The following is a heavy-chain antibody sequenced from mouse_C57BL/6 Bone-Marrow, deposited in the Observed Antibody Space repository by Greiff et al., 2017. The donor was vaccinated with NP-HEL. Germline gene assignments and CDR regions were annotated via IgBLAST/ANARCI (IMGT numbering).Heavy chain of an antibody. V-gene: IGHV1-64*01. D-gene: IGHD1-1*01. J-gene: IGHJ2*01. CDR2: IHPNSGST. Sequence: QVQLQQPGAELVKPGASVKLSCKASGYTFTSYWMHWVKQRPGQGLEWIGMIHPNSGSTNYNEKFKSKATLTVDISSSTAYMQLSSLTSEDSAVYYCARSRGYGSSYGDFDYWGQGTTLTVSS. CDR3: ARSRGYGSSYGDFDY. CDR1: GYTFTSYW.